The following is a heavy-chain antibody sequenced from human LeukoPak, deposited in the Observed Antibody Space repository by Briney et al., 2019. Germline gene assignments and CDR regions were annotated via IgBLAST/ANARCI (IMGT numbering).Heavy chain of an antibody. CDR3: AKASSYSSGWYPKN. Sequence: TGGSLRLSCAASGFTFSSYGMHWVRQAPGKGLEWVAVISYDVSNKYYADSVKGRFTISRDNSKNTLYLQMNSLRAEDTAVYYCAKASSYSSGWYPKNWGQGTLVTVSS. CDR1: GFTFSSYG. D-gene: IGHD6-19*01. J-gene: IGHJ4*02. CDR2: ISYDVSNK. V-gene: IGHV3-30*18.